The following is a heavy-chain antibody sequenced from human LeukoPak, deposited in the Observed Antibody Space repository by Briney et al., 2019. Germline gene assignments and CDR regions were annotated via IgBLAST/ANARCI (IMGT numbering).Heavy chain of an antibody. CDR2: ISGSGGST. Sequence: GGSLRLSCAASGFTFDDYAMHWVRHAPGKGLEWVSAISGSGGSTYYADSVKGRFTISRDNSKNTLYLQMNSLRAEDTAVYYCAKAYSGRIIVEKKAYYFDYWGQGTLVTVSS. CDR1: GFTFDDYA. D-gene: IGHD2-2*01. J-gene: IGHJ4*02. CDR3: AKAYSGRIIVEKKAYYFDY. V-gene: IGHV3-23*01.